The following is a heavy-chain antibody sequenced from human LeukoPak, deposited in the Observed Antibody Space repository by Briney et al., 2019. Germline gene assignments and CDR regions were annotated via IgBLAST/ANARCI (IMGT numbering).Heavy chain of an antibody. CDR1: GGSISSYY. CDR2: IYYSGST. D-gene: IGHD3-10*01. CDR3: ARGAGSYSPYYYYYYGVDV. J-gene: IGHJ6*02. Sequence: PSETLSLTCTVSGGSISSYYWSWIRQPPGKGLEWIGYIYYSGSTNYNPSLKSRVTISVDTSKNQFSLKLSSVTAADTAVYYCARGAGSYSPYYYYYYGVDVWGQGTTVTVSS. V-gene: IGHV4-59*01.